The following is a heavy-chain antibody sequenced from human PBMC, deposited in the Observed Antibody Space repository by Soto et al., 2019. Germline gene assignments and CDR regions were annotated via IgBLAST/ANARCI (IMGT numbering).Heavy chain of an antibody. V-gene: IGHV4-31*03. CDR3: ARSWVAATPKFDY. J-gene: IGHJ4*02. Sequence: QVQLQESGPGLVKPSQTLSLTCTVSGGSISSGGYYWSWIRQHPGTGLEWIGYIYYSGSPYYNPSLKSRVTISVDTSKNQFSLKLSSVTAADTAVYYCARSWVAATPKFDYWGQGTLVTVSS. CDR1: GGSISSGGYY. CDR2: IYYSGSP. D-gene: IGHD2-15*01.